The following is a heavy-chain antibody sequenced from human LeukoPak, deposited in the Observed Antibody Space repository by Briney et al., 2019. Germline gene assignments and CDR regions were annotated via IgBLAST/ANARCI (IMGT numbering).Heavy chain of an antibody. CDR2: IYYSGSA. J-gene: IGHJ5*02. Sequence: PSETLSLTCTVSGGSISSSSYYWGWIRQPPGKGLEWIGSIYYSGSAYYNPSLKSRVTISVDTSKNQFSLKLSSVTAADTAVYYCARRGGSYVRWFDPWGQGTLVTVSS. CDR1: GGSISSSSYY. D-gene: IGHD1-26*01. V-gene: IGHV4-39*01. CDR3: ARRGGSYVRWFDP.